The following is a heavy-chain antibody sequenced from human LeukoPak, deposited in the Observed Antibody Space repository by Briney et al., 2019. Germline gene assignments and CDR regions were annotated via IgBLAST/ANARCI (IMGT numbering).Heavy chain of an antibody. V-gene: IGHV4-4*07. J-gene: IGHJ5*02. CDR1: SGSISNYY. D-gene: IGHD3-3*01. CDR3: AREIGITIFGFDP. Sequence: SETLSLTCTVSSGSISNYYWSWIRQSAGKGLEWIGRIYSTGSTNYNPSLKSRVTMSVDTSKNQFSLKLNSVTAADTAVYYCAREIGITIFGFDPWGQGTLVTFSS. CDR2: IYSTGST.